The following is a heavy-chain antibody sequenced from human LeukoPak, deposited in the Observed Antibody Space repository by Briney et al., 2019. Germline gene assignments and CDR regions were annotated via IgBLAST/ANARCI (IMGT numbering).Heavy chain of an antibody. Sequence: ASVKVSCKASGGTFSSYAISWVRQATGQGLEWMGWMNPNSGNTGYAQKFQGRVTITRNTSISTAYMELSSLRSEDTAVYYCARGVRVVRGVIITNWFDPWGQGTLVTVSS. CDR2: MNPNSGNT. D-gene: IGHD3-10*01. V-gene: IGHV1-8*03. J-gene: IGHJ5*02. CDR3: ARGVRVVRGVIITNWFDP. CDR1: GGTFSSYA.